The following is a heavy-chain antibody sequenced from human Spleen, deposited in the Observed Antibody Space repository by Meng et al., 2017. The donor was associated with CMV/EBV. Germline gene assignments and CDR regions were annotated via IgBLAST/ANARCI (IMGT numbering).Heavy chain of an antibody. CDR1: GYTFTGYF. J-gene: IGHJ6*02. Sequence: ASVKVSCKASGYTFTGYFMHWVRQAPGQGLEWMGWINPKTGGTNYAQKFQGRVTMTRDTSINTAYMELRRLRSDDTAVYYCASPRPFIKTSVDYYGMDVWGQGTTVTVSS. CDR3: ASPRPFIKTSVDYYGMDV. V-gene: IGHV1-2*02. CDR2: INPKTGGT. D-gene: IGHD3-10*01.